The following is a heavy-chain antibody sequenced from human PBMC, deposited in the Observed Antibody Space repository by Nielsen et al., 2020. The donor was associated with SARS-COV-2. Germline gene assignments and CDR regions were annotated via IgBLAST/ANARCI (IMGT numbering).Heavy chain of an antibody. Sequence: SETLSLTCTVSGGSISSYYWSWIRQPPGKGLEWIGYIYYSGSTNYNPSLKSRVTISVDTSKNQFSLKLSSVTAADTAVYYCAREPGFIAVAGKGHNWFDPWGQGTLVTVSS. V-gene: IGHV4-59*12. CDR2: IYYSGST. CDR1: GGSISSYY. J-gene: IGHJ5*02. D-gene: IGHD6-19*01. CDR3: AREPGFIAVAGKGHNWFDP.